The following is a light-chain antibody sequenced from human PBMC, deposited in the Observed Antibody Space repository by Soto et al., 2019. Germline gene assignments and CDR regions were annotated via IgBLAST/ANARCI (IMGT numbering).Light chain of an antibody. CDR2: LGS. CDR3: MQALQTPT. V-gene: IGKV2-28*01. CDR1: QSLLHSNGYNY. Sequence: DLVMTQSPLSLPVTPGEPASISCRSSQSLLHSNGYNYLDWYLQKPGQSPQLLIDLGSNRASGVPDRVSGRGSGTDFTLKISRVEAEHVGVYYSMQALQTPTCGRGTKLEIK. J-gene: IGKJ2*01.